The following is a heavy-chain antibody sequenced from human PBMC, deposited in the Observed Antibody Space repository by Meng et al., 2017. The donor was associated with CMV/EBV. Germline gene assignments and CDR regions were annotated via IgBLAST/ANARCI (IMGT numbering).Heavy chain of an antibody. CDR3: ARAPLRFLEWLWDY. Sequence: GEFLKISCAASGFTFSSYAMHWVRQAPGKGLEWVAVISYDGSNKYYADSVKGRFTISRDNSKNTLYLQMNTLRAEDTAVYYCARAPLRFLEWLWDYWGQGTLVTVSS. D-gene: IGHD3-3*01. J-gene: IGHJ4*02. CDR2: ISYDGSNK. V-gene: IGHV3-30*04. CDR1: GFTFSSYA.